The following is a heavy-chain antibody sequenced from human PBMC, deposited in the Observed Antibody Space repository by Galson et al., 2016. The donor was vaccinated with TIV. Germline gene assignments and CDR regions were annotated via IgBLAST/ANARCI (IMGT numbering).Heavy chain of an antibody. V-gene: IGHV5-10-1*01. CDR3: ATSRDIESLLEIYGMDV. D-gene: IGHD3-3*01. J-gene: IGHJ6*02. Sequence: QSGAEVKKPGESLRISCKGSGHRFTSKWISWVRQMPGKGLEWMGKIDLSDSYTNYSPSFQGHVTLSVDESISTAYLQWSSLRASDTATYYCATSRDIESLLEIYGMDVWGQGTTVTVSS. CDR1: GHRFTSKW. CDR2: IDLSDSYT.